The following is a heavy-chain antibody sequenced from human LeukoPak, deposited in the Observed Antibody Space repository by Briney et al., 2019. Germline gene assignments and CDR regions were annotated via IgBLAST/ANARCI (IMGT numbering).Heavy chain of an antibody. D-gene: IGHD2-21*01. CDR3: ARGLRGGYFDY. Sequence: GGSLRLSCAASGFTFSSYGMHWVRQAPGKGLEWVAVIWYDGSNKYYADSVKGRFTISRDNSKNTLYLQMNSLRAEDTAVYYCARGLRGGYFDYWGQGTLVTVSS. V-gene: IGHV3-33*01. CDR1: GFTFSSYG. J-gene: IGHJ4*02. CDR2: IWYDGSNK.